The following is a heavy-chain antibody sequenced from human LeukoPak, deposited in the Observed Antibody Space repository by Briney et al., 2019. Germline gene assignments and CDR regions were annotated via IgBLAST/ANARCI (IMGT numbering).Heavy chain of an antibody. V-gene: IGHV3-7*01. CDR2: IKLNASEK. Sequence: PGGSLTLSCAASGFTFSSYWLSWVRQAPGKGLEWVANIKLNASEKYYAASVKGRFTISRDNAKNSLYLQMNSLSAEDTAMYYCARINSVNYYFDSWGQGTLVTVSS. CDR1: GFTFSSYW. D-gene: IGHD5/OR15-5a*01. J-gene: IGHJ4*02. CDR3: ARINSVNYYFDS.